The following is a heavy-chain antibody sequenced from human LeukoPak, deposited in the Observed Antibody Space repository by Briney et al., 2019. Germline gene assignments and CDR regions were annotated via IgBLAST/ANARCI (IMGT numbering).Heavy chain of an antibody. J-gene: IGHJ5*02. V-gene: IGHV3-7*01. Sequence: PLGSLRLSCAASGFTFSRYWMSWVRKAPGKGLEWVAHIKQAGSVKYYVDSVRGRFIISRDKANNSLYLQMNSLRGEDTAIYYCARYAFITGSRWLDPWGQGTLV. CDR3: ARYAFITGSRWLDP. D-gene: IGHD2-8*02. CDR2: IKQAGSVK. CDR1: GFTFSRYW.